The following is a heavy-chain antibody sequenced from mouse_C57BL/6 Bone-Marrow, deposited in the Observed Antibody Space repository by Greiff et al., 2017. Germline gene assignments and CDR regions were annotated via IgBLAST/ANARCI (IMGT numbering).Heavy chain of an antibody. Sequence: EVNLVESGGGLVQPKGSLKLSCAASGFTFNTYAMHWVRQAPGKGLEWVARIRSKSSNYATYYADSVKDRFTISRDDSQSMLYLQMNNLKTEDTAMYYCVREGPRDVYWYFDVWGTGTTVTVSS. CDR3: VREGPRDVYWYFDV. CDR1: GFTFNTYA. CDR2: IRSKSSNYAT. V-gene: IGHV10-3*01. J-gene: IGHJ1*03. D-gene: IGHD3-3*01.